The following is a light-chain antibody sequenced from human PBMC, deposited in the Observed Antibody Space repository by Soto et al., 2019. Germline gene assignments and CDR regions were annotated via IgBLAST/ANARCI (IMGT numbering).Light chain of an antibody. CDR2: AAT. J-gene: IGKJ2*01. Sequence: DIQMTQSPSSLSVSVGDRVTITCRASQGINNYLNWYQQKPGKAPNLLISAATRLQSGVPSRFSGRGSGTDFTLTISSLQPEDFATYSCQQSYSTPSTFGQGTKLE. CDR3: QQSYSTPST. V-gene: IGKV1-39*01. CDR1: QGINNY.